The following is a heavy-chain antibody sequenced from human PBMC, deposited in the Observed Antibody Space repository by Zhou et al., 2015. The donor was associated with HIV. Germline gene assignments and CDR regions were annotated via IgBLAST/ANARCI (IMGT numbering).Heavy chain of an antibody. Sequence: QVQLVQSGAEVKKPGSSVKVSCKASGGTFGTYGLTWVRQAPGQGLEWMGGIIPVFGTAKYAQKFQGRVTITADESTSTGYMELRNLRSDDTAVYYCARSSVNHENACDIWGQGT. D-gene: IGHD3-22*01. J-gene: IGHJ3*02. CDR2: IIPVFGTA. CDR3: ARSSVNHENACDI. V-gene: IGHV1-69*01. CDR1: GGTFGTYG.